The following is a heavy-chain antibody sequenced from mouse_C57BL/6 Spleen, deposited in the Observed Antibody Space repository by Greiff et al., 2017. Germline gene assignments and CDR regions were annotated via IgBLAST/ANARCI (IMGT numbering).Heavy chain of an antibody. CDR2: INPNNGGT. D-gene: IGHD2-3*01. J-gene: IGHJ3*01. CDR1: GYTFTDYN. CDR3: ARWGIIYDGYYRFAY. Sequence: VQLQQSGPELVKPGASVKIPCKASGYTFTDYNMDWVKQSHGKSLEWIGDINPNNGGTIYNQKFKGKATLTVDKSSSTAYMELRSLTSEDTAVYYCARWGIIYDGYYRFAYWGQGTLVTVSA. V-gene: IGHV1-18*01.